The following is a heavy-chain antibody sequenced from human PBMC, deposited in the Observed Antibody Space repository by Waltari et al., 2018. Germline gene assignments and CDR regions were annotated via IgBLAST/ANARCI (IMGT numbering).Heavy chain of an antibody. Sequence: QVQLQPWGAGLLNPSETLSLNCAVYGGSFSGYLWNWVRQSAGKGLEWIGEINDGGGTNYNPSLKSRVTISLDTSKNQLSLKLSSLTAADTAIYYCTREVIADRAAYDLWGQGTMVTVSS. V-gene: IGHV4-34*02. CDR1: GGSFSGYL. J-gene: IGHJ3*01. CDR3: TREVIADRAAYDL. D-gene: IGHD3-16*02. CDR2: INDGGGT.